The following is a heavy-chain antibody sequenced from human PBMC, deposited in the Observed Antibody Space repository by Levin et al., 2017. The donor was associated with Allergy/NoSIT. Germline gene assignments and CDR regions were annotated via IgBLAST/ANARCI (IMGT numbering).Heavy chain of an antibody. CDR1: GGSFSGYY. J-gene: IGHJ4*02. Sequence: ASETLSLTCAVYGGSFSGYYWSWIRQPPGKGLEWIGEINHSGSTNYNPSLKSRVTISVDTSKNQFSLKLSSVTAADTAVYYCARGAVYGSGSPDYWGQGTLVTVSS. D-gene: IGHD3-10*01. CDR2: INHSGST. V-gene: IGHV4-34*01. CDR3: ARGAVYGSGSPDY.